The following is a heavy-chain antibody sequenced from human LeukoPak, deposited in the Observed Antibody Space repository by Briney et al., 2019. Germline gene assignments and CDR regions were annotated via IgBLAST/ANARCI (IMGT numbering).Heavy chain of an antibody. CDR2: IFVGSGNT. D-gene: IGHD3-10*01. J-gene: IGHJ3*02. CDR1: GFTFTSSA. CDR3: AAAYYYGSGSFFHDAFDI. Sequence: ASVKVSCKASGFTFTSSAVQWVRQARGQRLEWIGWIFVGSGNTNYAQKFQERVTITRDMSTSTAYMELSSLRSEDTAVYYCAAAYYYGSGSFFHDAFDIWGQGTMVTVSS. V-gene: IGHV1-58*01.